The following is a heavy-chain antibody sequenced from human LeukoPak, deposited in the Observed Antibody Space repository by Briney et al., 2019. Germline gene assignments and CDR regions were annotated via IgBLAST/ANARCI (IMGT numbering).Heavy chain of an antibody. D-gene: IGHD1-26*01. CDR2: ISGSGGST. CDR3: AKDRGEWELLYFDY. CDR1: GFTFSSYA. J-gene: IGHJ4*02. Sequence: GGSLRLSSAASGFTFSSYAMSWVRQAPGKGLEWVSAISGSGGSTYYADSVKGRFTISRDNSKNTLYLQMNSLRAEDTAVYYCAKDRGEWELLYFDYWGQGTLVTVSS. V-gene: IGHV3-23*01.